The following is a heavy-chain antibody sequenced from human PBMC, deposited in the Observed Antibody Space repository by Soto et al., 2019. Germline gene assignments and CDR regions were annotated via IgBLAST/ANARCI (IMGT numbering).Heavy chain of an antibody. V-gene: IGHV3-74*01. CDR1: GFSVSYHW. CDR2: IKTDGTYT. D-gene: IGHD2-21*01. CDR3: ARPKGAAYSAFDV. Sequence: EVQVVEFGGSLVQPGGSLTLSCAASGFSVSYHWMHWVCLGPGRGLESISRIKTDGTYTDYADSVKGRFTISRDNAKNMLYLQMDSLRPEDMAVYYCARPKGAAYSAFDVWRQGTVVTVSS. J-gene: IGHJ3*01.